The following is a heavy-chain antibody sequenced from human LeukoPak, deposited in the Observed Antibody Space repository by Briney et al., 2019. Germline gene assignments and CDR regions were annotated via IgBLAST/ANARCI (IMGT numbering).Heavy chain of an antibody. CDR2: INPSGGST. D-gene: IGHD1-26*01. CDR3: ARDLDSRSYEYMDV. J-gene: IGHJ6*04. CDR1: GYTFTGYY. V-gene: IGHV1-46*01. Sequence: ASVKVSCKASGYTFTGYYMHWVRQAPGQGLEWMGIINPSGGSTSYAQKFQGRVTITADKSTSTSYMELSSLRSVDTAVYYCARDLDSRSYEYMDVWGKGTTVTVSS.